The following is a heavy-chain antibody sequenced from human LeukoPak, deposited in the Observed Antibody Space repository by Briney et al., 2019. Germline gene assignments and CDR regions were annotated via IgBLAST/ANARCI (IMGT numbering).Heavy chain of an antibody. CDR1: GFTFSSYA. D-gene: IGHD2/OR15-2a*01. J-gene: IGHJ4*02. CDR2: ISYDGSNK. V-gene: IGHV3-30*04. Sequence: GESLRLSCAASGFTFSSYAMHWVRQAPGKGLEWVAVISYDGSNKYYADSVKGRFTISRDNSKNTLYLQMNSLRAEDTAVYYCARDRNENSPFDYWGQGTLVTVSS. CDR3: ARDRNENSPFDY.